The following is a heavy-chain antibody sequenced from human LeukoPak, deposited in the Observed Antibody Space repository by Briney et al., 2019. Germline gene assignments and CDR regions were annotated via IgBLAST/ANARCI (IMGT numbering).Heavy chain of an antibody. J-gene: IGHJ4*02. V-gene: IGHV1-69*13. CDR3: ARQPTTMVRGVIISDYFFDY. D-gene: IGHD3-10*01. CDR1: GGTFSSYA. Sequence: SVKVSCKASGGTFSSYAISWVRQAPGQGLEWMGGIIPIFGTANYAQKFQGRVTITADESTSTAYMGLSSLKASDTAMYYCARQPTTMVRGVIISDYFFDYWGQGTLVTVSS. CDR2: IIPIFGTA.